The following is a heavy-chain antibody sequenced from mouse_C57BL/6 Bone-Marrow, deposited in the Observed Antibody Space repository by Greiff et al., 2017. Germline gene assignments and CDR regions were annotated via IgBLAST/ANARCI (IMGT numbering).Heavy chain of an antibody. D-gene: IGHD2-4*01. V-gene: IGHV1-61*01. Sequence: QVQLQQPGAELVRPGSSVKLSCKASGYTFTSYWMDWVKQRPGQGLEWIGNIYPSDSETHYNQKFKDKATLTVDKSSSTAYMQLSSRTSEDSAVYYCARGDYDYSYAMDYWGQGTSVTVSS. CDR1: GYTFTSYW. CDR3: ARGDYDYSYAMDY. J-gene: IGHJ4*01. CDR2: IYPSDSET.